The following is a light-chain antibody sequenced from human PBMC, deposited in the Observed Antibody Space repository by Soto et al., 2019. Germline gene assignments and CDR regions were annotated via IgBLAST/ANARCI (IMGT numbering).Light chain of an antibody. CDR2: EGS. V-gene: IGLV2-23*01. Sequence: QSALTQPASVSGSPGQSITISCTGTSSDVGSYHLVSWYQQHPGKAPKLMIYEGSKRPSGVSNRFSGSKSGKTASLTISGLQAVDEADYYCCSYAGSSTYVFGTGTKLTVL. CDR3: CSYAGSSTYV. CDR1: SSDVGSYHL. J-gene: IGLJ1*01.